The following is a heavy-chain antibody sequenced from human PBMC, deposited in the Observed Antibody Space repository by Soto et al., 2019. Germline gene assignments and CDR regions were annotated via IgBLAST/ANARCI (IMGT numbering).Heavy chain of an antibody. J-gene: IGHJ4*02. D-gene: IGHD1-26*01. CDR2: INSSSTYR. V-gene: IGHV3-21*01. CDR1: GFTFSRYR. CDR3: ARADWELPNY. Sequence: GGSQTLLCEPSGFTFSRYRMDCVHQAPGKGLEWVASINSSSTYRYYADSVKGRYTIPRHKVKNSLYLQMNSQRAADRGVYYCARADWELPNYWGQGTLVTVSS.